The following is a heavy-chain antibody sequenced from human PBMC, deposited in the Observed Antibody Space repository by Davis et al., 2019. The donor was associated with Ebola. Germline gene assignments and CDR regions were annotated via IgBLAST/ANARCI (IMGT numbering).Heavy chain of an antibody. V-gene: IGHV3-23*01. Sequence: GESLKISCAASGFTFSSYAMSWVRQAPGKGLEWVSAISGSGGSTYYTDSVKGRFTISRDNAKNTLYLQMNSLRAEDTAVYYCAREELNYDFWSGYRYYYYYGMDVWGQGTTVTVSS. D-gene: IGHD3-3*01. CDR3: AREELNYDFWSGYRYYYYYGMDV. CDR1: GFTFSSYA. J-gene: IGHJ6*02. CDR2: ISGSGGST.